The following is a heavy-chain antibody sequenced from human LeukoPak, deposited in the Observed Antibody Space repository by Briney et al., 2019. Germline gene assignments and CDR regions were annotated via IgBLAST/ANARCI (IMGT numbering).Heavy chain of an antibody. D-gene: IGHD6-19*01. J-gene: IGHJ4*02. CDR3: AREGSNIAVAGYFDY. CDR1: GFTFSSYS. CDR2: ISSSSSYI. V-gene: IGHV3-21*01. Sequence: GGSLRLSCAASGFTFSSYSMNWVRQAPGKGLEWVSSISSSSSYIYYADSVKGRFTISRDNAKNSLYLQMNSLRAEDTAVYYCAREGSNIAVAGYFDYWGQGTLVTVSS.